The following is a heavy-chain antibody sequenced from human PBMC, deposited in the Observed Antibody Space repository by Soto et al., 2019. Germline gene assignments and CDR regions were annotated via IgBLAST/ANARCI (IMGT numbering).Heavy chain of an antibody. Sequence: SETLSLTCAVSGYSISSGYYWGWIRQPPGKGLEWIGSIHHSGSTYYNPSLKSRVTISVDTSKNQFSLKLSSVTAADTAVYYCARDSVGFSDRRGWFDPWGQGTLVTVSS. V-gene: IGHV4-38-2*02. CDR2: IHHSGST. J-gene: IGHJ5*02. CDR1: GYSISSGYY. CDR3: ARDSVGFSDRRGWFDP.